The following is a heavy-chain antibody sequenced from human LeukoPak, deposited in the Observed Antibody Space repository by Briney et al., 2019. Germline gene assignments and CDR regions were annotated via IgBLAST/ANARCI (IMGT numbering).Heavy chain of an antibody. Sequence: GGSLRLSCVASGFTFTNNWMSWVRQAPGKGLEWVANVKQNGDEKSYGDSVKSRFTISRDNAQNSVYLQMNSLRAEDTAVYYCARERRGTDYWGQGTLVTVSS. CDR3: ARERRGTDY. V-gene: IGHV3-7*01. J-gene: IGHJ4*02. D-gene: IGHD1-1*01. CDR2: VKQNGDEK. CDR1: GFTFTNNW.